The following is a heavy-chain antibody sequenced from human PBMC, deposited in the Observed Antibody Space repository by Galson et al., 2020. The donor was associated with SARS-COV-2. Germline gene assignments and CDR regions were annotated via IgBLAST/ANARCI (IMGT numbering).Heavy chain of an antibody. V-gene: IGHV3-11*06. CDR1: GFTFSDYY. D-gene: IGHD2-15*01. CDR3: AREGRYCSGGSCHEPFDY. CDR2: ISSSSTYT. Sequence: GGSLRLSCAASGFTFSDYYMSWIRQAPGKGLEWVSYISSSSTYTNYADSVKGRFTISRDNAKKSLYLQMNSLRAEDTAVYYCAREGRYCSGGSCHEPFDYWGQGTLVTVS. J-gene: IGHJ4*02.